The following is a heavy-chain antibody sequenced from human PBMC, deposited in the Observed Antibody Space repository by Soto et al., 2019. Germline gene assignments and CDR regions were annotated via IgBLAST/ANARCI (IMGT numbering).Heavy chain of an antibody. CDR1: GYSFTSYW. V-gene: IGHV5-10-1*01. CDR2: IDPSDSYT. J-gene: IGHJ6*02. CDR3: ARTNYYYYGMDV. Sequence: PRESLKISCKGSGYSFTSYWISWVRQMPGKGLEWMGRIDPSDSYTNYSPSFQGHVTISADKSISTAYLQWSSLKASDTAMYYCARTNYYYYGMDVWGQGTTVTVSS.